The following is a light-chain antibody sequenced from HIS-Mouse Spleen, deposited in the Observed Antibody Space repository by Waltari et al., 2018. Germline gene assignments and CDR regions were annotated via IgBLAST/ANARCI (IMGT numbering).Light chain of an antibody. CDR3: CSYAGSYTGV. Sequence: QSALTQPRSVSGSPGQSVTISCTGTSSDVGGYNYVSWYQQHPGKAPKPMIYDVSRLPSGVPERFSGSKSGNTASLTISGRQAEDEADYYCCSYAGSYTGVFGTGTKVTVL. J-gene: IGLJ1*01. CDR2: DVS. CDR1: SSDVGGYNY. V-gene: IGLV2-11*01.